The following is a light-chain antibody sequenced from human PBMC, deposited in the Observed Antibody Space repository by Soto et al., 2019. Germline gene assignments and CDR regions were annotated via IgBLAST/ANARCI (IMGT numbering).Light chain of an antibody. J-gene: IGLJ1*01. CDR3: SSSTSSSTLDV. Sequence: QSVLTQPASVSGSPGQSITISCTGTSSDVGGYNYVSWYQQHPGKAPKLMIYDVSNRPSGVSNRFSGSKSGNTASLTISGLQAEDEADYYCSSSTSSSTLDVFGTGTKVT. V-gene: IGLV2-14*01. CDR1: SSDVGGYNY. CDR2: DVS.